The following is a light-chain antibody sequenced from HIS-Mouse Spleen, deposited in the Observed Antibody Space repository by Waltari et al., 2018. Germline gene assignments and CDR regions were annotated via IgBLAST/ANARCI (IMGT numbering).Light chain of an antibody. Sequence: SYELTQPPSVSVSPGQTASITCSGDKLGDKYACWYQQKPGQSPVLVIYRDSNRPSGIPERIPGSNSGTTATLTISRAQAGDEADYYCQVWDSSTVVFGGGTKLTVL. V-gene: IGLV3-1*01. CDR2: RDS. CDR1: KLGDKY. J-gene: IGLJ2*01. CDR3: QVWDSSTVV.